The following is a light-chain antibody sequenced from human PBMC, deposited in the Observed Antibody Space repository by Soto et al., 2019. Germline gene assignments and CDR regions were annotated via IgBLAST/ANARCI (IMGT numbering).Light chain of an antibody. Sequence: TQDPVTLSSSPRERPTLSCRASQSFRGLLAWYQQKPGQAPRLLIYDASNRATGIPPRFSGSGSGTDFTLTISSLEPEDSAVYYCQQRHMWTITFGQGTRLEIK. V-gene: IGKV3-11*01. J-gene: IGKJ5*01. CDR3: QQRHMWTIT. CDR2: DAS. CDR1: QSFRGL.